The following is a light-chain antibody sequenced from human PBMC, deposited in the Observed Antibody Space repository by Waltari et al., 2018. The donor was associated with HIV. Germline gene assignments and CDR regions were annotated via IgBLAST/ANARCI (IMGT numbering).Light chain of an antibody. Sequence: DIVMTQSPDSLAVSLVARATINCKSSHNVLYSPNNRNYLAWFQQKPGQPPKLLIYWASIRESGVPDRFTGSGSWTDFTLTISSLQAEDVAVYYCQQYANTPWTFGRGTKVEIK. J-gene: IGKJ1*01. V-gene: IGKV4-1*01. CDR3: QQYANTPWT. CDR2: WAS. CDR1: HNVLYSPNNRNY.